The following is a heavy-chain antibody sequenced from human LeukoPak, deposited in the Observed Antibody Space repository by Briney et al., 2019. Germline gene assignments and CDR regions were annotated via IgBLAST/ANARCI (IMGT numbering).Heavy chain of an antibody. V-gene: IGHV3-23*01. CDR3: AKGDTNDYGDYYFDY. J-gene: IGHJ4*02. CDR2: ISGSGGST. D-gene: IGHD4-17*01. CDR1: GFTFSSYA. Sequence: GGSLRLSCAASGFTFSSYAMSWVRQAPGKGPERVSAISGSGGSTYYADSVKGRFTISRDNSKNTLYLQMNSLRAEDTVVYYCAKGDTNDYGDYYFDYWGQGTLVTVSS.